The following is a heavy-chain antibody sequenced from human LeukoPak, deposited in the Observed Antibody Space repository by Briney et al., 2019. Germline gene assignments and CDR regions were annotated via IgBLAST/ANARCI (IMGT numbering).Heavy chain of an antibody. CDR3: AREACREMGVMWPRLGGQDCRYDH. D-gene: IGHD3-16*01. CDR2: ITPFLGIA. J-gene: IGHJ4*02. CDR1: GDTFSSYA. Sequence: SVKVSCKASGDTFSSYAINWVRQAPGQGPEWMGRITPFLGIANYPQKFQGRTADESTATACMELSSLRSEDSAVYYCAREACREMGVMWPRLGGQDCRYDHWGQGTLVTVSS. V-gene: IGHV1-69*04.